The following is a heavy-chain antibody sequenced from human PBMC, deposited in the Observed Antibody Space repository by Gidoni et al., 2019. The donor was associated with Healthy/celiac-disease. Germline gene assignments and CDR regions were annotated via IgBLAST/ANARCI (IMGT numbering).Heavy chain of an antibody. CDR3: ARGTNPPETYSSDYFDY. CDR2: ISSSSSYI. D-gene: IGHD6-19*01. J-gene: IGHJ4*02. Sequence: EVQLVESGGGLVKPGGSLRLSCAASGFTFSTYSMNWVRQAPGKGLEWVSSISSSSSYIYYADSVKGRFTISRDNAKNSLYLQMNSLRAEDTAVYYCARGTNPPETYSSDYFDYWGQGTLVTVSS. CDR1: GFTFSTYS. V-gene: IGHV3-21*01.